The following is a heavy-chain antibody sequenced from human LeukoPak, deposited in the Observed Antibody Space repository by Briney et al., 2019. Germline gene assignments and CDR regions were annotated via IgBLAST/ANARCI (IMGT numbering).Heavy chain of an antibody. J-gene: IGHJ4*02. D-gene: IGHD2-15*01. CDR1: GYTFTGYY. V-gene: IGHV1-2*02. CDR2: INPNSGGT. CDR3: ARSVVVEGGHDY. Sequence: ASVKVSCKASGYTFTGYYMHWVRQAPGQGLEWMGWINPNSGGTNYAQKFQGRVTMTRDTSISTAYMELSRLRSDDTAVYYCARSVVVEGGHDYWGQGTLVTVSS.